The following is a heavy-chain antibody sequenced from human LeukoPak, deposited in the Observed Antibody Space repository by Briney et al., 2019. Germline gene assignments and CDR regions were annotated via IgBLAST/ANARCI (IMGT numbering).Heavy chain of an antibody. CDR3: ARSSYYYDSSGYYSLRFDY. CDR1: GGSFSGYY. V-gene: IGHV4-34*11. Sequence: SETLSLTCAVYGGSFSGYYWSWIRQPPGKGLEWIGYIYYSGSTNHNPSLKSRVTISVDTSKNQFSLKLSSVTAADTAVYCCARSSYYYDSSGYYSLRFDYWGQGTLVTVSS. CDR2: IYYSGST. J-gene: IGHJ4*02. D-gene: IGHD3-22*01.